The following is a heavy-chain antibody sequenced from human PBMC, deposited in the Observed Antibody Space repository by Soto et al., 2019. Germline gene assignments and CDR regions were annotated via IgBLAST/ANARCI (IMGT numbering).Heavy chain of an antibody. D-gene: IGHD2-8*02. V-gene: IGHV3-11*05. CDR1: GFTFSDYY. Sequence: QVQLVESGGGLVKPGGSLRLSCAASGFTFSDYYMSWIRQAPGKGLEWVSYISSSFNYTNYADSVKGRFTISRDNAKNSLYLQMNSLRAEDAAVYYCAGGPGGGYFDLWGRGTLVTVSS. CDR2: ISSSFNYT. J-gene: IGHJ2*01. CDR3: AGGPGGGYFDL.